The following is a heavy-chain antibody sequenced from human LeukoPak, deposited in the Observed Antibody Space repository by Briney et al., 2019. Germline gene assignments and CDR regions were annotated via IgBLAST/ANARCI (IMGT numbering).Heavy chain of an antibody. CDR1: GGSFSGYY. Sequence: SETLSLTCAVYGGSFSGYYWSWIRQPPGKGLEWIGEINHSGSTNYNPSLKSRVTISVDPSKNQFSLKLSSVTAADTAVYYCARGADIVVVPAAIKGMDVWGQGTTVTVSS. D-gene: IGHD2-2*02. CDR2: INHSGST. J-gene: IGHJ6*02. V-gene: IGHV4-34*01. CDR3: ARGADIVVVPAAIKGMDV.